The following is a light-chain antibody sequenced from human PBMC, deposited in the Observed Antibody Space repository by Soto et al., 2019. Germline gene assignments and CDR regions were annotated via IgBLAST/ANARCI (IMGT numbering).Light chain of an antibody. CDR1: QSVSGN. CDR2: GAS. V-gene: IGKV3-15*01. Sequence: EIALTQSPGPLSLSAGERATLSCRASQSVSGNLAWYQQKPGQAPRLLIYGASTRATGIPARFSGSGSGTECTLTISSLQSEDVAVYYCQQYNNWPRTFGQGTKVDIK. CDR3: QQYNNWPRT. J-gene: IGKJ1*01.